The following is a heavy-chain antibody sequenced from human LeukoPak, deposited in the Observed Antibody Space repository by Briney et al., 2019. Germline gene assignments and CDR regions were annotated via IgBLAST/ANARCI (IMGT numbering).Heavy chain of an antibody. J-gene: IGHJ4*02. D-gene: IGHD1-7*01. CDR1: GGSFSGYY. CDR3: ARARITGTLYYFDY. Sequence: SETLSLTCAVYGGSFSGYYWSWIRQPPGKGLEWIGEINHSGSTNYNPSLKSRVTISVDTSKNQFSLELSSVTAADTAVYYCARARITGTLYYFDYWGQGTLVTVSS. CDR2: INHSGST. V-gene: IGHV4-34*01.